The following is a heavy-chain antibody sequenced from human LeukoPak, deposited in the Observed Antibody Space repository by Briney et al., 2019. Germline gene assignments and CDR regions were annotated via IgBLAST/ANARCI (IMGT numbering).Heavy chain of an antibody. J-gene: IGHJ4*02. D-gene: IGHD6-19*01. V-gene: IGHV3-7*03. CDR1: GFTFSSYD. Sequence: GGSLRLSCAASGFTFSSYDMNWVRQAPGKGLEWVANIKQDGSEKYYVDSVKGRFTISRDNAKNSLYLQMNSLRAEDTAVYYCARVSTSSGSGFDYWGQGTLVTVSS. CDR2: IKQDGSEK. CDR3: ARVSTSSGSGFDY.